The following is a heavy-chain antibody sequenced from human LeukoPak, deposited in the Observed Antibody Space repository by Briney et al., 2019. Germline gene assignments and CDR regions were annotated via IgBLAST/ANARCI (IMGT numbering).Heavy chain of an antibody. Sequence: SETLSLTCTVSGGSISSYYWSWIRQPPGKGLEWIGYIYYSGSTNYNPSLKSRVTISVDTSKNQFSLKLSSVTAADTAVYYCARSYDFWSGSSFDYWGQGTLVTVSS. V-gene: IGHV4-59*01. CDR2: IYYSGST. J-gene: IGHJ4*02. CDR1: GGSISSYY. CDR3: ARSYDFWSGSSFDY. D-gene: IGHD3-3*01.